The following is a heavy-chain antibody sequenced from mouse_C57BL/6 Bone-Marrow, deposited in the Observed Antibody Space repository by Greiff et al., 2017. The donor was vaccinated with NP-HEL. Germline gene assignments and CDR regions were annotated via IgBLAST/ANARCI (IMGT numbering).Heavy chain of an antibody. D-gene: IGHD1-1*01. CDR1: GYTFTGYW. CDR3: ARNWPDYYGSSSWFAY. V-gene: IGHV1-9*01. Sequence: VQLQQSGAELMKPGASVKLSCKATGYTFTGYWIEWVKQRPGHGLEWIGEILPGSGSTNYNEKFKGKATFTADTSSNTAYMQLSSLTTEDSAIYYCARNWPDYYGSSSWFAYWGQGTLVTVSA. J-gene: IGHJ3*01. CDR2: ILPGSGST.